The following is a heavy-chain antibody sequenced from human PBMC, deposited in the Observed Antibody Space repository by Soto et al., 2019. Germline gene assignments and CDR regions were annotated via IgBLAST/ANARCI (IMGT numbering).Heavy chain of an antibody. J-gene: IGHJ6*02. CDR1: GNTFTSYY. CDR2: INPSSGST. D-gene: IGHD1-26*01. Sequence: QVQLVQSGAEVKKPGASVKVSCKASGNTFTSYYMHWVRQAPGQGLEWMGIINPSSGSTTYAQKSQGRVTMTRDKSTSTVYMELSSLRSEDTAVYYCARDRASGWAYYYGMDVWGQGTTVTFSS. CDR3: ARDRASGWAYYYGMDV. V-gene: IGHV1-46*03.